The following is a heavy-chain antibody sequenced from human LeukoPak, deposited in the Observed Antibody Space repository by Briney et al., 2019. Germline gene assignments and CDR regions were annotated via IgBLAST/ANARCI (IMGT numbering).Heavy chain of an antibody. CDR1: GGSISSYY. CDR2: IYYSGST. CDR3: ARGYSSGWFSGVTDY. D-gene: IGHD6-19*01. J-gene: IGHJ4*02. V-gene: IGHV4-59*08. Sequence: PSETLSLTCTVSGGSISSYYWSWIRQPPGKGLEWIGYIYYSGSTNYNPSLKSRVTISVDTSKNQFSLKLSSVTAADTAMYYCARGYSSGWFSGVTDYWGQGTLVTVSS.